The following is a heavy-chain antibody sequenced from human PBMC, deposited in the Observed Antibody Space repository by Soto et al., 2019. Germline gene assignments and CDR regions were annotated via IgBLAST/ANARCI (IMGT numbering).Heavy chain of an antibody. CDR1: GYTLTELS. Sequence: QVQLVQSGAEVKKPGASVKVSCKVSGYTLTELSMHWVRQAPGKGLEWMGGFDPEDGETIYAQKFQGRVTMTEDTSQDAAYMGLSSLRSWETAGYYCATDLPYHYSCGYHPPQGYWGQGTLVTVSS. J-gene: IGHJ4*02. D-gene: IGHD3-22*01. CDR2: FDPEDGET. V-gene: IGHV1-24*01. CDR3: ATDLPYHYSCGYHPPQGY.